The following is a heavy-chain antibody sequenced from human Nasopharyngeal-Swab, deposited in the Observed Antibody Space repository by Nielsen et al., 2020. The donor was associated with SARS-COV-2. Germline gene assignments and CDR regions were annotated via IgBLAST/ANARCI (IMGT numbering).Heavy chain of an antibody. Sequence: ASVKVSCKASGYTFTGYYMHWLRQAPGQGLEWMGWINPNSGGTNYAQKFQGWVTMTRDTSITTAYMELSRLRSDDTAVYYCARPMATIDAFDIWGQGTMVTVSS. CDR2: INPNSGGT. CDR3: ARPMATIDAFDI. CDR1: GYTFTGYY. D-gene: IGHD5-24*01. J-gene: IGHJ3*02. V-gene: IGHV1-2*04.